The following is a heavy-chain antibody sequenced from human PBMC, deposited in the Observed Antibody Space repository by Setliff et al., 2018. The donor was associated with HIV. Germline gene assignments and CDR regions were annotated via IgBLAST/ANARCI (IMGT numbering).Heavy chain of an antibody. CDR3: ASGGGGYSGSRWFDY. D-gene: IGHD2-21*02. CDR2: ITSGSSTI. J-gene: IGHJ4*02. V-gene: IGHV3-48*02. Sequence: PGGSLSLSCAASGFTFNIYAMNWVRQVPGKGLEWVSHITSGSSTIYYADSVKGRFTISRDNSKNSLSLQMNSLRDEDTAVYYCASGGGGYSGSRWFDYWCRGTPVTVSS. CDR1: GFTFNIYA.